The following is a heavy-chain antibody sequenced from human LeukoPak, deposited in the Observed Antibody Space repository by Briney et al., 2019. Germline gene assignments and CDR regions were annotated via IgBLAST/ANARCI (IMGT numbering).Heavy chain of an antibody. D-gene: IGHD5-24*01. J-gene: IGHJ4*02. V-gene: IGHV3-9*01. CDR2: ISWNSGSI. Sequence: PGRSLRLSCAASGFTFDDYAMHWVRQAPGKGLEWVSGISWNSGSIGYADSVKGRFTISRDNAKNSLYLQMNSLRAEDTALYYCAKSSSEEIRDGYSNWGQGTLVTVSS. CDR3: AKSSSEEIRDGYSN. CDR1: GFTFDDYA.